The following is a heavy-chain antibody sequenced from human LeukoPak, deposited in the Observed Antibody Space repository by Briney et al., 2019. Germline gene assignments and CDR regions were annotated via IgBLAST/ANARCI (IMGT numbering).Heavy chain of an antibody. CDR3: ARGGVDIVVVPAAPPYYYYYMDV. CDR1: GYTFTGCY. D-gene: IGHD2-2*01. Sequence: GASVKVSCKASGYTFTGCYMHWVRQAPGQGLEWMGWINPNSGGTNYAQKFQGRVTITRNTSISTAYMELSSLRSEDTAVYYCARGGVDIVVVPAAPPYYYYYMDVWGKGTTVTVSS. CDR2: INPNSGGT. V-gene: IGHV1-2*02. J-gene: IGHJ6*03.